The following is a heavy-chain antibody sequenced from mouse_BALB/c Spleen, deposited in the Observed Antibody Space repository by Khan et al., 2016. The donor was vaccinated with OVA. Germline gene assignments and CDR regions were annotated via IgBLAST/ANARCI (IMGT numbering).Heavy chain of an antibody. D-gene: IGHD3-2*02. CDR2: ISSGSSSI. J-gene: IGHJ2*01. V-gene: IGHV5-17*02. CDR1: GFTFSRFG. Sequence: EVELVESGGGLVQPGGSRKLSCAASGFTFSRFGMHWVRQAPEKGLEWVAYISSGSSSIYYADTVKGRFTISRDNPKNTLFLQMTSLRSEDTAMYYCAREEALYYFVYWGQGTTLTVSS. CDR3: AREEALYYFVY.